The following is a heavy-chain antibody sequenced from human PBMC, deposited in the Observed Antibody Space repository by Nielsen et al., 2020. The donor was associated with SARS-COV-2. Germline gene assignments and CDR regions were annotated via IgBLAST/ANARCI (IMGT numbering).Heavy chain of an antibody. CDR1: GGSISSYY. J-gene: IGHJ5*02. CDR2: IYTSGST. CDR3: ARDKTIFGVVIIRDLGWFDP. V-gene: IGHV4-4*07. Sequence: SETLSLTCTVSGGSISSYYWSWIRQPAGKGLEWIGRIYTSGSTNYNPSLKSRVTMSVDTSKNQFSLKLSSVTAADTAVYYCARDKTIFGVVIIRDLGWFDPWGQGTLVTVSS. D-gene: IGHD3-3*01.